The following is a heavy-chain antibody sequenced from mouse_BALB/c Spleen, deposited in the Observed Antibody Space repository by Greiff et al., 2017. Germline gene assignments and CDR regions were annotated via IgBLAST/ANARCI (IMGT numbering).Heavy chain of an antibody. V-gene: IGHV1-77*01. CDR1: GYTFTDYY. D-gene: IGHD2-14*01. CDR2: IYPGSGNT. CDR3: ARHYRYDSHFDY. J-gene: IGHJ2*01. Sequence: QVQLQQSGAELARPGASVKLSCKASGYTFTDYYINWVKQRTGQGLEWIGEIYPGSGNTYYNEKFKGKATLTADKSSSTAYMQLSSLTSEDSAVYFCARHYRYDSHFDYWGQGTTLTVSS.